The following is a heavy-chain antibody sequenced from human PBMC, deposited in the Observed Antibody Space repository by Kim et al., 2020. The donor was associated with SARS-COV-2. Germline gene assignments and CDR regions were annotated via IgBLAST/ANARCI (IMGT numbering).Heavy chain of an antibody. V-gene: IGHV4-61*01. Sequence: SETLSLTCTVSGGSVSSGSYYWSWIRQPPGKGLEWIGYIYYSGSTNYNPSLKSRVTISVDTSKNQFSLKLSSVTAADTAVYYCARAMTTVVLWFDPWGQGTLVTVSS. CDR1: GGSVSSGSYY. J-gene: IGHJ5*02. CDR3: ARAMTTVVLWFDP. CDR2: IYYSGST. D-gene: IGHD4-17*01.